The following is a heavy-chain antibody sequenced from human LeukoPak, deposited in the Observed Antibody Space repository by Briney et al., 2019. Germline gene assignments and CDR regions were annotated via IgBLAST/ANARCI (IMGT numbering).Heavy chain of an antibody. V-gene: IGHV3-21*01. Sequence: PGGSLRLSCAASGFNFSDYSMTWVRQAPGKGLEWVSSVNDASDYIYYADSVKGRFTIARDNAKNSLYLQMNSLRAEDTAVYYYARGSRTMIVVVPFDIWGQGTMVTVSS. D-gene: IGHD3-22*01. CDR3: ARGSRTMIVVVPFDI. CDR1: GFNFSDYS. CDR2: VNDASDYI. J-gene: IGHJ3*02.